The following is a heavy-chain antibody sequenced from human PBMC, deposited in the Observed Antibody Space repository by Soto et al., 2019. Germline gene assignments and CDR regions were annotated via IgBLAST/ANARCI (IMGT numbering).Heavy chain of an antibody. V-gene: IGHV3-64*01. Sequence: PGGSLRLSCAASGFTFSSNSMNWVRQAPGKGLEYVSVINSNGGSTDYANSVKGRFTISRDNSKNTLYLQMGSLRAEDMAVYYCARTSGYAFDYWGRGTLVTVSS. CDR3: ARTSGYAFDY. J-gene: IGHJ4*02. CDR2: INSNGGST. D-gene: IGHD5-12*01. CDR1: GFTFSSNS.